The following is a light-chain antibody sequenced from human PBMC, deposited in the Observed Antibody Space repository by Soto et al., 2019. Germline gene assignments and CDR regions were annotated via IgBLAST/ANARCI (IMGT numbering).Light chain of an antibody. CDR2: GAS. J-gene: IGKJ2*01. Sequence: EIVLTQSPATLSLSPGERVTLSCRASQSVDSYLAWYQQKPGQAPRLLIYGASNRATGIPARFSGSGSGTDFSLTISSLESEDFAVYYCQHRGKWPRTFGQGTKLEIK. CDR3: QHRGKWPRT. CDR1: QSVDSY. V-gene: IGKV3-11*01.